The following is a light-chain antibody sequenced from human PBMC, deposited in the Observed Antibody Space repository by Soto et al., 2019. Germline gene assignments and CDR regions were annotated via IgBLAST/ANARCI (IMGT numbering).Light chain of an antibody. CDR2: WAS. J-gene: IGKJ4*02. Sequence: DIVMTASPDSLAVSLRETATINCKSSHSVFHSTQNKNYLAWYQQKPGQTPKLLIYWASTRESGGPDRFSGGGSGTEFTPTISSLQAEDVAVYYCQQYDNTPLTFGGGTKVDIK. CDR1: HSVFHSTQNKNY. V-gene: IGKV4-1*01. CDR3: QQYDNTPLT.